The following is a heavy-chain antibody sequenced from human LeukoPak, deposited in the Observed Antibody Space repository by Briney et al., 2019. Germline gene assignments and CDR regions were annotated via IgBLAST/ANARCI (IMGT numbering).Heavy chain of an antibody. CDR2: ITSTSSHI. J-gene: IGHJ6*03. CDR3: ARDPYSGGYYAYYYYYMDV. V-gene: IGHV3-21*01. D-gene: IGHD1-26*01. CDR1: GLTFSTYN. Sequence: GESLTLSCAASGLTFSTYNMNWVRQTPRKGLEWLASITSTSSHIYYADSVKGQFTISRDNAKNSLYLQMDSLRAEDTAVYYCARDPYSGGYYAYYYYYMDVWGTGTTVTVSS.